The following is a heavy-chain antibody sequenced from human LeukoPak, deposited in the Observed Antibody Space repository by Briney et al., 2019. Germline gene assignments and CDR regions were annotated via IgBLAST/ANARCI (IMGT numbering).Heavy chain of an antibody. V-gene: IGHV3-30*04. Sequence: GGSLRLACAATGYTFSDNAMHWVRQAPGKGLEWVAVISYDGSDQRYADSVKGRFTISRDNSENTHFLQMNSLRPEDTAVYYCARDGAARLLRYYYYLDVWGKGTTVTVSS. CDR1: GYTFSDNA. J-gene: IGHJ6*03. CDR3: ARDGAARLLRYYYYLDV. D-gene: IGHD6-6*01. CDR2: ISYDGSDQ.